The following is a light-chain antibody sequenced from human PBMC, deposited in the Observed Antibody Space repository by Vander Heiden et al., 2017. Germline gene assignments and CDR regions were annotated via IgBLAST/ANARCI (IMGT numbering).Light chain of an antibody. V-gene: IGLV2-8*01. CDR2: EVT. J-gene: IGLJ1*01. CDR1: SNDVGDYNF. CDR3: SSYGGRDNPYV. Sequence: QSALTQPPSASGSPGQSVTISCTGTSNDVGDYNFVSWYQQHPGKAPKLLILEVTKRPSGVPDRFSGSKSGNTASLTVSGLQADDEADYYCSSYGGRDNPYVFGTGTSVTVL.